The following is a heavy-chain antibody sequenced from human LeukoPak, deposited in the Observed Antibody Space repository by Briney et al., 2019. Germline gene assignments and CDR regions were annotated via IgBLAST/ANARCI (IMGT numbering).Heavy chain of an antibody. CDR3: AREYVVVVPAAIRYYYYYYMDV. J-gene: IGHJ6*03. V-gene: IGHV4-34*01. D-gene: IGHD2-2*02. Sequence: SETLSLTCAVYGGSFSGYYWSWIRQPPGKGLEWIGEINHSGSTNYNPSLKSRVTISVDTSKNQFSLKLSSVTAADTAVYYCAREYVVVVPAAIRYYYYYYMDVWGKGTTVTASS. CDR1: GGSFSGYY. CDR2: INHSGST.